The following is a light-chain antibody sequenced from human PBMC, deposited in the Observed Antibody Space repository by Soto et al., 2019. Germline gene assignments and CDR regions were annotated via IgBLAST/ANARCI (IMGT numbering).Light chain of an antibody. J-gene: IGKJ1*01. CDR2: KAS. Sequence: DIQMTQSPSTLSASVGDRVTITCRASQSMSSWLAWYQQKPGKAPKLLIYKASSLESGVPSRFSGSGSGTEFTLTISSLQPDDFATYYCQQYHTWWTFGQGTKVEI. CDR3: QQYHTWWT. CDR1: QSMSSW. V-gene: IGKV1-5*03.